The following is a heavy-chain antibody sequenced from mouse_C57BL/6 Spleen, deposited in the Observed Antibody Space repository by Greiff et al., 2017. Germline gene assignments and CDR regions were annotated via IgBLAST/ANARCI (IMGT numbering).Heavy chain of an antibody. Sequence: EVQLQQSGPGLVKPSQSLSLTCSVTGYSITSGYYWNWIRQFPGNKLEWMGYISYDGSNNYNPSLKNRISITRDTSKNQFYLKLNSVTTEDKATDDCARDGYSNYWFAYWGQGTLVTVSA. CDR1: GYSITSGYY. V-gene: IGHV3-6*01. J-gene: IGHJ3*01. D-gene: IGHD2-5*01. CDR3: ARDGYSNYWFAY. CDR2: ISYDGSN.